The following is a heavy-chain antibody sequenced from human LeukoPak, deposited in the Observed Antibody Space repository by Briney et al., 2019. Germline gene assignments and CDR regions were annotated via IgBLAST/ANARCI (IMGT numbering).Heavy chain of an antibody. Sequence: GGSLRLSCAASGFTFSSYSMNWVGQAPGKGLEWVSSISSSSSYIYYADSVKGRFTISRDNAKNSLYLQMNSLRAEDTAVYYCARDTLVTMVRGVTVDYWGQGTLVTVSS. CDR2: ISSSSSYI. CDR1: GFTFSSYS. CDR3: ARDTLVTMVRGVTVDY. D-gene: IGHD3-10*01. J-gene: IGHJ4*02. V-gene: IGHV3-21*01.